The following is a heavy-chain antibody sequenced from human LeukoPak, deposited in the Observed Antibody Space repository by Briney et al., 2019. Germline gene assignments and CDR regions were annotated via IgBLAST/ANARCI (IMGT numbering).Heavy chain of an antibody. Sequence: GGSLRLSCAASGFTFSNYWMHWVRQAPGKGLEWVANMNQDGSQKNYVDSVKGRFTISRDNAKNSLYLQMNSLRAEDTAVYYCAREGFLDYWGQGTLVTVSS. CDR3: AREGFLDY. J-gene: IGHJ4*02. D-gene: IGHD3-3*01. CDR1: GFTFSNYW. V-gene: IGHV3-7*01. CDR2: MNQDGSQK.